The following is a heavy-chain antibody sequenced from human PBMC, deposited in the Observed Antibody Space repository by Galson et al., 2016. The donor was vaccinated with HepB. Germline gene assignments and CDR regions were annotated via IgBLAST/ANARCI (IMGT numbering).Heavy chain of an antibody. D-gene: IGHD3-9*01. CDR1: GFTFSSYA. Sequence: SLRLSCAASGFTFSSYAMSWVRQAPGKGLEWVSSSGSGGPTYYADSAMARLTISRDNPKNTLFLQMHSLRADDTAVDYCARSVLEYDILTGYYRPGADNWRQATLLTVSS. CDR2: SGSGGPT. J-gene: IGHJ4*02. V-gene: IGHV3-23*01. CDR3: ARSVLEYDILTGYYRPGADN.